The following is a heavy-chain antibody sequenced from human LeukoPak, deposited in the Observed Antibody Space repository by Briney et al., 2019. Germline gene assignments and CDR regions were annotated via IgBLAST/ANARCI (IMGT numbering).Heavy chain of an antibody. CDR2: IYYSGST. D-gene: IGHD3-16*01. V-gene: IGHV4-59*01. CDR1: GGSISSYY. J-gene: IGHJ6*03. Sequence: TSETLSLTCTVSGGSISSYYWSWIRQPPGKGLECIGYIYYSGSTNYNPSLKSRVTISVDTSKNQCSLKLSSVTAADTAVYYCARETSQKGAHYMDVWGKGTTVT. CDR3: ARETSQKGAHYMDV.